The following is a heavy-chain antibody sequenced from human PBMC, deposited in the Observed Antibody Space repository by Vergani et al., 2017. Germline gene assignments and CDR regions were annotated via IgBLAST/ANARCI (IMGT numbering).Heavy chain of an antibody. Sequence: VQLVESGGGLVQPGGSLRLSCAASGFTFSSYGMHWVRQAPGKGLEWVAVIWYDGSNKYYADSVKGRFTISRDNSKNTLYLQMNSLRAEDTAVYYCAREGIVVVPYFDYWGQGTLVTVSS. CDR3: AREGIVVVPYFDY. CDR2: IWYDGSNK. CDR1: GFTFSSYG. V-gene: IGHV3-33*01. D-gene: IGHD3-22*01. J-gene: IGHJ4*02.